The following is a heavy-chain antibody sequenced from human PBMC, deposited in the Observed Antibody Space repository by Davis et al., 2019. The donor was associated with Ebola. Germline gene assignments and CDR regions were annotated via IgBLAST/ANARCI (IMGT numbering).Heavy chain of an antibody. J-gene: IGHJ4*02. Sequence: AASVKISCAASGFTFSSYAMSWVRQAPGKGLEWVSAISGSGGSTYYADSVKGRFTISRDNSKNTLYLQMNSLRAEDTAVYYCAKEKYQLFHPGWVYWGQGTLVTVSS. D-gene: IGHD2-2*01. CDR3: AKEKYQLFHPGWVY. V-gene: IGHV3-23*01. CDR2: ISGSGGST. CDR1: GFTFSSYA.